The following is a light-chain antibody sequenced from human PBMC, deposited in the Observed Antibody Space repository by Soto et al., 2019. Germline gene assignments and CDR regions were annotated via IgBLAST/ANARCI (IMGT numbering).Light chain of an antibody. CDR2: AAS. Sequence: DIQMTQSPSPLSASVGARATITCRASQSISNFLNWYQQKPGKAPKLLIYAASNLQRGVPSRFSGSGSGTDFTLTISSLRPEDFAAYYCQQSYTTPRTFGRGTKVEI. CDR1: QSISNF. CDR3: QQSYTTPRT. V-gene: IGKV1-39*01. J-gene: IGKJ1*01.